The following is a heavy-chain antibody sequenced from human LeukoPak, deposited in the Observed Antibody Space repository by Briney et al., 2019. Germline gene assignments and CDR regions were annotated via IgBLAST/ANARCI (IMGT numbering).Heavy chain of an antibody. V-gene: IGHV3-48*01. CDR3: ARVPQYSSGWYGTSFDY. J-gene: IGHJ4*02. Sequence: GRSLRLFCAASGFTFSNYAMNWVRQAPGKGLEWVSYISNSTRVSYLSSSSSTIHYADSVKGRFTISRDNAKNSLFLQMNSLRAEDTAVYYCARVPQYSSGWYGTSFDYWGQGTLVTVSS. D-gene: IGHD6-19*01. CDR1: GFTFSNYA. CDR2: LSSSSSTI.